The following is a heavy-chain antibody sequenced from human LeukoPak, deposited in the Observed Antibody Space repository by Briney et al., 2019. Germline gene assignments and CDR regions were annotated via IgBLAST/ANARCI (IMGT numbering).Heavy chain of an antibody. V-gene: IGHV3-23*01. D-gene: IGHD6-19*01. J-gene: IGHJ3*02. CDR2: ITGSTRST. CDR3: ARDRSGWYEINDAFDI. Sequence: GGSLRLSCSASGFPFSTYGMSWVRQAPGEGLEWISAITGSTRSTYYADSVKGRFTISRDNSKNTLYLQMNSLRAEDTAVYYCARDRSGWYEINDAFDIWGQGTMVTVSS. CDR1: GFPFSTYG.